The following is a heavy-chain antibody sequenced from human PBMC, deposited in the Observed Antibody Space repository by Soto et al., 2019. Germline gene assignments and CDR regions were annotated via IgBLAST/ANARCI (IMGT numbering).Heavy chain of an antibody. V-gene: IGHV1-8*01. CDR3: ARVLHVGTTSDYYYGMDV. CDR2: MNPNSGNT. D-gene: IGHD1-1*01. J-gene: IGHJ6*02. Sequence: QVQLVQSGAEVKKPGASVKVSCKASGYTFTSYDINWVRQATGQGLEWMGWMNPNSGNTGYAQKFQGRVTMTRNTSISTAYMELSSLRSEDTAVYYCARVLHVGTTSDYYYGMDVWGQGTTVTVSS. CDR1: GYTFTSYD.